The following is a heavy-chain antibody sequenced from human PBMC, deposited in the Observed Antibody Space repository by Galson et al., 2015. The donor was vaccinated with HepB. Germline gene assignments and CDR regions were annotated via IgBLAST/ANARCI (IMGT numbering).Heavy chain of an antibody. CDR1: GFTFSNAW. Sequence: SLRLSCAASGFTFSNAWMSWVRQAPGKGLEWVSAISGSGGSTYYADSVKGRFTISRDNSKNTLYLQMNSLRAEDTAVYYCAKSGSYGSYYFDYWGQGTLVTVSS. J-gene: IGHJ4*02. CDR2: ISGSGGST. D-gene: IGHD5-18*01. V-gene: IGHV3-23*01. CDR3: AKSGSYGSYYFDY.